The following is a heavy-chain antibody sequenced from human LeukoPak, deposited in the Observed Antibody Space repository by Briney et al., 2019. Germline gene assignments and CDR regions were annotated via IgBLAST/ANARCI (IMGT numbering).Heavy chain of an antibody. CDR3: ARDRYDSRGYYLEY. CDR1: GGSISSYY. J-gene: IGHJ4*02. Sequence: SETLSLTCTVSGGSISSYYWSWIRQPPGKGLEWIGYIYYSGSTNYNPSLKSRVTISVDTSKNQFSLKLSSVTAADTAVYYCARDRYDSRGYYLEYWGQGTLVTVSS. D-gene: IGHD3-22*01. V-gene: IGHV4-59*01. CDR2: IYYSGST.